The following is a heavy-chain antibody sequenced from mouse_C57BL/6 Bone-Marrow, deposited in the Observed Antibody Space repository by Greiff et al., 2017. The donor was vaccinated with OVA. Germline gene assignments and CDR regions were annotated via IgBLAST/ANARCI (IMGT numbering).Heavy chain of an antibody. Sequence: DVKLVESGGGLVQPGGSLKLSCAASGFTFSDYYMYWVRQTPEKRLEWVAYISNGGGSTYYPDTVKGRFTISRDNAKNTLYLQMSRLKSEDTAMYYCARRYPYFDVWGTGTTVTVSS. J-gene: IGHJ1*03. D-gene: IGHD2-12*01. CDR3: ARRYPYFDV. CDR2: ISNGGGST. V-gene: IGHV5-12*01. CDR1: GFTFSDYY.